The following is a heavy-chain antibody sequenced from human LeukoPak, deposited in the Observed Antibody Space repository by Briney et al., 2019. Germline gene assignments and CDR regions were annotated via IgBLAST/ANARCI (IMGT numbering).Heavy chain of an antibody. CDR3: AKDSASYGRFDY. V-gene: IGHV3-74*03. CDR1: GFTFSTYV. Sequence: PGGSLRLSCAASGFTFSTYVMHWVRQAPGKGLTWVSRISHDGTVTSYADSVKGRFTISRDDSKNTLYLQMNSLRAEDTAVYFCAKDSASYGRFDYWGQGTLVTVSS. D-gene: IGHD5-18*01. CDR2: ISHDGTVT. J-gene: IGHJ4*02.